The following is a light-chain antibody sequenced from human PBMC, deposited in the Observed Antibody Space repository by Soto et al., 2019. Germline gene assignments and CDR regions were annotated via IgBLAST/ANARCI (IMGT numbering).Light chain of an antibody. CDR1: SSNIGSNT. J-gene: IGLJ3*02. Sequence: QSVLTQPPSASGTPGQRVTISCSGSSSNIGSNTVNWYQQVTGTAPKLLIQTNNERPSGVPDRFSGSKSGTSASLAISRLQSEDEADYYCAAWDDSLNGGVFGGGTKLTVL. CDR2: TNN. V-gene: IGLV1-44*01. CDR3: AAWDDSLNGGV.